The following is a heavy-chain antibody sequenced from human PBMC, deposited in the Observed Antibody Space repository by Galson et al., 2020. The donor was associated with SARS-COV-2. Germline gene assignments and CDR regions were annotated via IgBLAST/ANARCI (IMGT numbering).Heavy chain of an antibody. CDR3: ARDMVVAAIQVLFWFDP. CDR2: INAGNGNT. V-gene: IGHV1-3*01. D-gene: IGHD2-15*01. J-gene: IGHJ5*02. Sequence: ASVKVSCKASGYTFTSYAMHWVRQAPGQRLEWMGWINAGNGNTKYSQKFQGRVTITRDTSASTAYMELSSLRSEDTAVYYCARDMVVAAIQVLFWFDPWGQGTLVTVSS. CDR1: GYTFTSYA.